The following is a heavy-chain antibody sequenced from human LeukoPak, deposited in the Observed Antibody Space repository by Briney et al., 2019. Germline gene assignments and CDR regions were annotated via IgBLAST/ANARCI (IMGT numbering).Heavy chain of an antibody. D-gene: IGHD3-10*01. J-gene: IGHJ4*02. V-gene: IGHV4-59*01. CDR3: ARGTGSGSYPFDY. CDR1: GSSMRNYY. Sequence: TSETLSLTCTVSGSSMRNYYWSWIRQPPGKGLEWIGYIYYSGSTNYNPSHKSRVTISVDTSKNQFSLKVSSVTAADTAVYYCARGTGSGSYPFDYWGQGTLVTVSS. CDR2: IYYSGST.